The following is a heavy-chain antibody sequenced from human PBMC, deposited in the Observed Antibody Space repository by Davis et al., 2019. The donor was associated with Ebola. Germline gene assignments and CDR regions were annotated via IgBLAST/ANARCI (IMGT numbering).Heavy chain of an antibody. CDR2: ISSSSSYI. J-gene: IGHJ3*02. CDR1: GFTFSSYS. Sequence: GESLKISCAASGFTFSSYSMNWVRQAPGKGLEWVSSISSSSSYIYYADSVKGRFTISRDNAKKLLYLQMNSLRAGDTAVYYCARASVAAIAFDIWGQGTMVTVSS. CDR3: ARASVAAIAFDI. D-gene: IGHD2-15*01. V-gene: IGHV3-21*01.